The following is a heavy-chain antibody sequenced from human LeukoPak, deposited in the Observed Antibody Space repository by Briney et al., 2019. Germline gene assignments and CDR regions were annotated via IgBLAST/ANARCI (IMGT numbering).Heavy chain of an antibody. CDR1: GGSISSYF. V-gene: IGHV4-59*08. D-gene: IGHD6-13*01. CDR2: MYYTGNT. Sequence: PSETLSLTCSVSGGSISSYFWSWIRQPPGKGLEWIGSMYYTGNTNYNPSLKSRVTISVDTSKTQFSLKLSSVTAADTAVYYCARRDAAGTLTFDYWGQGTLVTVSS. J-gene: IGHJ4*02. CDR3: ARRDAAGTLTFDY.